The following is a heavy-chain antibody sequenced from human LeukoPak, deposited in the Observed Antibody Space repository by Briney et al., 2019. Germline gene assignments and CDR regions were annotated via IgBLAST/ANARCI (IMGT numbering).Heavy chain of an antibody. V-gene: IGHV4-59*01. CDR1: GGSISTYY. J-gene: IGHJ6*02. D-gene: IGHD4-17*01. CDR3: AREDPQTTVPEGMDV. Sequence: PSETLSLTCSVSGGSISTYYWSWVRQLPGKGLEWIGYIYYTGTTNYNPSLRSRVTISVDTSRNQFSLRLSSVTAADTAVYYCAREDPQTTVPEGMDVWGHGTTVIVSS. CDR2: IYYTGTT.